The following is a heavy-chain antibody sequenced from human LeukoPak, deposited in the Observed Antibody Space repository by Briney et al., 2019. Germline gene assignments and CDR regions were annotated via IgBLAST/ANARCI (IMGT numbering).Heavy chain of an antibody. CDR2: INHSGST. Sequence: SETLSLTCAVYGVSFSGYYWSWIRQPPGKGLEWIGEINHSGSTNYNPSLKSRVTISVDTSKNQFSLKLSSVTAADTAVYYCAGFGELSDYWGQGTLVTVSS. CDR1: GVSFSGYY. J-gene: IGHJ4*02. V-gene: IGHV4-34*01. CDR3: AGFGELSDY. D-gene: IGHD3-10*01.